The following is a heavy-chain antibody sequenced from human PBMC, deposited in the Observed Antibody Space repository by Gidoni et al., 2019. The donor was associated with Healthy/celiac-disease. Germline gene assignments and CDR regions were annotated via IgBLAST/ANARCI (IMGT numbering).Heavy chain of an antibody. CDR3: ARVATVTTGAAYYYYYMDV. CDR1: GGSIRSYY. V-gene: IGHV4-59*01. CDR2: IYYSGST. J-gene: IGHJ6*03. D-gene: IGHD4-17*01. Sequence: QVQLQESGPGLVKPSETLSLTCTVPGGSIRSYYWSWIRQPPGKGLEWIGYIYYSGSTNYNPSLKSRVTISVDTSKNQFSLKLSSVTAADTAVYYCARVATVTTGAAYYYYYMDVWGKGTTVTVSS.